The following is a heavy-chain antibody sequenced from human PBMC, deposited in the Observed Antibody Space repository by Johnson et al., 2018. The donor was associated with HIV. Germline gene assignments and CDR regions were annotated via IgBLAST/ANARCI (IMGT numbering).Heavy chain of an antibody. J-gene: IGHJ3*02. D-gene: IGHD5-18*01. Sequence: VQLVESGGGLVQPGGSLRLSCAGSGISVTRHYMSWVRQAPGKGLEWVSLIFSGDNTKYADSVKGRFTISRDNSKYTLFLQMNSLRPEDTAVYYCARVSLAYSYGYDAFDIWGQGTRVTVSS. CDR2: IFSGDNT. CDR3: ARVSLAYSYGYDAFDI. V-gene: IGHV3-66*02. CDR1: GISVTRHY.